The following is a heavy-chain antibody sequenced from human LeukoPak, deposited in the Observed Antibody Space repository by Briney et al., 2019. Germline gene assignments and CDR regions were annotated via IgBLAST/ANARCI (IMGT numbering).Heavy chain of an antibody. CDR3: AKVRGGYYDSSGYYWGFDL. Sequence: GGSLRLSCAASGFTFDDYAMHWVRQAPGKGLEWVSGISWNSGSIVYADSVKGRFTISRDNAKNSLYLQMNRLRAEAPALYYCAKVRGGYYDSSGYYWGFDLWGRGTLVTVSS. CDR2: ISWNSGSI. CDR1: GFTFDDYA. D-gene: IGHD3-22*01. J-gene: IGHJ2*01. V-gene: IGHV3-9*01.